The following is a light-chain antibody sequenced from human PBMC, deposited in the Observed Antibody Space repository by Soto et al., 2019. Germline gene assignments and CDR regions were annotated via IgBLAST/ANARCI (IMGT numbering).Light chain of an antibody. CDR1: QSVSSRY. V-gene: IGKV3-20*01. CDR2: GAS. Sequence: EIVLTQSPGTLSLSPGERATLSCRASQSVSSRYLAWYQQKPGQAPRLLMYGASSRATGIPDRFSGSGSGTGFTLTISRLEPEDFAVYYCQQYGSSPPYTFGQGTKLEIK. J-gene: IGKJ2*01. CDR3: QQYGSSPPYT.